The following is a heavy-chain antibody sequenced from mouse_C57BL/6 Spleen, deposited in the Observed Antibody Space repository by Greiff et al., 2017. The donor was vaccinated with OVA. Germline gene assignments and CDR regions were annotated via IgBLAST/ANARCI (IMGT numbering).Heavy chain of an antibody. CDR2: IWTGGGT. CDR3: ARSSMVTTYYYAMDY. Sequence: VHLVESGPGLVAPSQSLSITCTVSGFSLTSYAISWVRQPPGKGLEWLGVIWTGGGTNYNSALNSRLSISKDNSKSQVFLKMNSLQTDDTARYYCARSSMVTTYYYAMDYWGQGTSVTVSS. CDR1: GFSLTSYA. J-gene: IGHJ4*01. D-gene: IGHD2-2*01. V-gene: IGHV2-9-1*01.